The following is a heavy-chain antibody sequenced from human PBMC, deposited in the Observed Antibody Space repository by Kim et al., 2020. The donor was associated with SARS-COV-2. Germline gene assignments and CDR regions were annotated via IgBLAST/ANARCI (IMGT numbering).Heavy chain of an antibody. CDR3: AKDRPQWLVRGNDYFDY. Sequence: GGSLRLSCVGSGFSFGSYYMTWVRQAPGKGLDWVSAVSSNGDTTFYAASVKGRFTISRDNSRNTLYLQMNSLRAEDSGVYYCAKDRPQWLVRGNDYFDYWGQGTLVAVSS. V-gene: IGHV3-23*01. J-gene: IGHJ4*02. D-gene: IGHD6-19*01. CDR1: GFSFGSYY. CDR2: VSSNGDTT.